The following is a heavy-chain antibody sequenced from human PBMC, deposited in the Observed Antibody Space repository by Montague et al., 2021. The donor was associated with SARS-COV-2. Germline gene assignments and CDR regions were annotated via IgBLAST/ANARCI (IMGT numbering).Heavy chain of an antibody. Sequence: TLSLTCTVSGGSISSGSYYWNWIRQPAGKGLEWIGRIYTSGSTNYNPSLKSRVTISVDTSKNQFSLKLSSVTAADTAVYYCARESLHLTGYYNDYFDYWGQGTQVTVSS. CDR2: IYTSGST. J-gene: IGHJ4*02. CDR1: GGSISSGSYY. V-gene: IGHV4-61*02. CDR3: ARESLHLTGYYNDYFDY. D-gene: IGHD3-9*01.